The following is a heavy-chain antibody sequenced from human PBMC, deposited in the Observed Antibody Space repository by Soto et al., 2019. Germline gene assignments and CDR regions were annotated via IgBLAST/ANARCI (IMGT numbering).Heavy chain of an antibody. Sequence: QVQLVQSGAEVKKPGSSVKVSCKASGGTFSSYAISWVRQAPGQGLEWVGGIIPIFGTANYAQKFQGRVTITAEEDASTAYTELDSMRSEDTAVYDCAFDPYYYDRRGYNPDCWGQGTLVTVSS. V-gene: IGHV1-69*01. D-gene: IGHD3-22*01. CDR2: IIPIFGTA. CDR3: AFDPYYYDRRGYNPDC. J-gene: IGHJ4*02. CDR1: GGTFSSYA.